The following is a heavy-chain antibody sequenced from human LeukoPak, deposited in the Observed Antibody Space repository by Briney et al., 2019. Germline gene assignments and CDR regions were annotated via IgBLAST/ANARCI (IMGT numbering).Heavy chain of an antibody. CDR2: ISGSGGST. CDR3: AKDGARWLVSDY. CDR1: GFTFSSYA. V-gene: IGHV3-23*01. D-gene: IGHD6-19*01. Sequence: GGSLRLSCAASGFTFSSYAMSWVRQAPGKGLEWGSAISGSGGSTYYADSVKGRFTISRDNSKNTLYLQMNSLRAEDTAVYYCAKDGARWLVSDYWGQGTLVTVSS. J-gene: IGHJ4*02.